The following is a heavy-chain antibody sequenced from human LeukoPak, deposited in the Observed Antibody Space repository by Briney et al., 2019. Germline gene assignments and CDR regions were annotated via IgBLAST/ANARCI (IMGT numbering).Heavy chain of an antibody. D-gene: IGHD2-2*01. CDR1: GFTFDDYA. Sequence: GSLRLSCAASGFTFDDYAMHWVRQAPGKGLEWVSLISWDGGSTYYADSVKGRFTISRDNSKNSLYLQMNSLRAEDTALYYCAKEAVPAARDNYYYYYYMDVWGKGTTVTVSS. CDR2: ISWDGGST. V-gene: IGHV3-43D*03. CDR3: AKEAVPAARDNYYYYYYMDV. J-gene: IGHJ6*03.